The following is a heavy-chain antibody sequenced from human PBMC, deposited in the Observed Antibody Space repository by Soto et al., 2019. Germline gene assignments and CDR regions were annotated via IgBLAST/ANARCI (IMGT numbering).Heavy chain of an antibody. J-gene: IGHJ4*02. CDR3: ARGHYYDSSGYYY. V-gene: IGHV4-34*01. CDR1: GGSFSGYY. CDR2: INHSGST. D-gene: IGHD3-22*01. Sequence: SETLSLTCAVYGGSFSGYYWSWIRQPPGKGLEWIGEINHSGSTNYNPSLKSRVTISVDTSKNQFSLKLSSVTAADTAVYYCARGHYYDSSGYYYWGQGTLVTVSS.